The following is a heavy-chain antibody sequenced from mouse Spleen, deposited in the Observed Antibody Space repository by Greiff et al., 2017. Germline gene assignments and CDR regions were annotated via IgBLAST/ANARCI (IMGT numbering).Heavy chain of an antibody. CDR3: ARDYDSFDY. CDR2: IYPGDGDT. Sequence: VKLMESGAELARPGASVKLSCKASGYTFTSYWMQWVKQRPGQGLEWIGAIYPGDGDTRYTQKFKGKATLTADKSSSTAYMQLSSLASEDSAVYYCARDYDSFDYWGQGTTLTVSS. CDR1: GYTFTSYW. J-gene: IGHJ2*01. V-gene: IGHV1-87*01. D-gene: IGHD2-4*01.